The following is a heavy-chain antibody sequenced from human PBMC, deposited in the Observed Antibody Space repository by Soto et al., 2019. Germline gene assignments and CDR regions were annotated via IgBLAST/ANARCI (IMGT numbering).Heavy chain of an antibody. J-gene: IGHJ4*02. Sequence: GGSLRLSCAASGFTFSSYAMHWVRQAPGKGLEWVAVISYDGSNKYYADSVKGRFTISRDNSKNTLYLQMNSLRAEDTAVYYCARAPYFYKISSYDHAAFDYWGQGTLVTVSS. CDR1: GFTFSSYA. V-gene: IGHV3-30-3*01. CDR3: ARAPYFYKISSYDHAAFDY. D-gene: IGHD5-18*01. CDR2: ISYDGSNK.